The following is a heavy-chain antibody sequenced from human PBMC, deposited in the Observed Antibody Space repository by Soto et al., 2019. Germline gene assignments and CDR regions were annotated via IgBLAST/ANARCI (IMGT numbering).Heavy chain of an antibody. CDR1: GFTFSSYG. D-gene: IGHD2-2*01. CDR2: ISYDGSNK. V-gene: IGHV3-30*18. Sequence: PGGSLRLSCAASGFTFSSYGMHWVRQAPGKGLEWVAVISYDGSNKYYADSVKGRFTISRDNSKNTLYLQMNSLRAEDTAVYYCAKLVVPAAIENFRSYYFDYWGQGTLVTVSS. CDR3: AKLVVPAAIENFRSYYFDY. J-gene: IGHJ4*02.